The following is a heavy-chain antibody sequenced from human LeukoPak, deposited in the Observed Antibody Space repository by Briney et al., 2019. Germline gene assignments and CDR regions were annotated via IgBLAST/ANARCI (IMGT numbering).Heavy chain of an antibody. CDR1: GFTFSNYG. D-gene: IGHD6-13*01. J-gene: IGHJ6*02. CDR2: IWYDGSNK. CDR3: LKDRLVAAAGRKVYYYGMDV. Sequence: GGSLRLSCAASGFTFSNYGMHWVRQAPGKGLEWVALIWYDGSNKYYTDSVKGRFTISRDNSKNTLYLQMSSLRAEDTAVYYCLKDRLVAAAGRKVYYYGMDVWGQGTTVTVSS. V-gene: IGHV3-30*02.